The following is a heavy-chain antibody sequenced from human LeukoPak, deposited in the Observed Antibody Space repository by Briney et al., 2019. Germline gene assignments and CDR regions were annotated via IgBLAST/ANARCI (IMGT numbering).Heavy chain of an antibody. CDR2: INPSGGST. CDR3: ALYQSSYTNSEGAFDI. J-gene: IGHJ3*02. Sequence: ASVKVSCKASGYTFTTYYMHWVRQAPGQGLEWMGIINPSGGSTNYAQKFQGRVTMTRDASISTAYMELRSDDTAVYYCALYQSSYTNSEGAFDIWGQGTMVTVSS. D-gene: IGHD4-11*01. V-gene: IGHV1-46*01. CDR1: GYTFTTYY.